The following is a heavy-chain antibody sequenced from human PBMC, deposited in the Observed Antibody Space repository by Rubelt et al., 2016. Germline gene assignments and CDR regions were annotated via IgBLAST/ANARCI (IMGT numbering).Heavy chain of an antibody. V-gene: IGHV4-59*01. CDR2: IHYSGST. J-gene: IGHJ4*02. Sequence: QVQLQESGPGLVKPSETLSLTCTVSGGSISSYYWSWIRQPPGKGLEWIGDIHYSGSTNYSPSLKSRVTISGDTSKNRITLKLTSVTAADTAVYYCVRANYFDYWGQGTLVTVSS. CDR1: GGSISSYY. CDR3: VRANYFDY.